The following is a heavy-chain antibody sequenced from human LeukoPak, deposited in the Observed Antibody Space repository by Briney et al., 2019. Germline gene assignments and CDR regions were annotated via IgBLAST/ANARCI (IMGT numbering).Heavy chain of an antibody. Sequence: GGSLRLSCAASGFTFSSYWMHWVRQAPGKGLVWVSLINSDGSSTSYADSVKGRFTISRDNAKNTLYLQMNSLRAEDTAVYYCARDGPSYYYDSSGYYTWGHGTLVTVSS. J-gene: IGHJ5*01. CDR3: ARDGPSYYYDSSGYYT. V-gene: IGHV3-74*01. D-gene: IGHD3-22*01. CDR1: GFTFSSYW. CDR2: INSDGSST.